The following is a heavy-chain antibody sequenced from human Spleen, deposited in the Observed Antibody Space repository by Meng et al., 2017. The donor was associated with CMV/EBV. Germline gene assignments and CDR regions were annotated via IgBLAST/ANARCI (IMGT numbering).Heavy chain of an antibody. CDR3: ASYCSTTTCYTTPFDY. J-gene: IGHJ4*02. Sequence: GESLKISCAASGFTFSNYAMSWVRQAPGKGLEWVSVISGSGDSTYYADSVKGRFTISRDNAKNSLYLQMNSLRAEDTAVYYCASYCSTTTCYTTPFDYWGQGTLVTVSS. V-gene: IGHV3-23*01. CDR2: ISGSGDST. D-gene: IGHD2-2*02. CDR1: GFTFSNYA.